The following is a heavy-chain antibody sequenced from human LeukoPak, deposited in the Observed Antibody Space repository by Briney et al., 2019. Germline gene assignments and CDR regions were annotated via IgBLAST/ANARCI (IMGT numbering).Heavy chain of an antibody. V-gene: IGHV1-18*04. CDR3: ARDRYGYCGGGSCFLFDY. D-gene: IGHD2-15*01. J-gene: IGHJ4*02. Sequence: ASVKVSCKASGYSFHHFGISWARQAPGQGLEWMGWISTEIGNTNYAQRLRGRVTMTRDTSTSTVYMELTSLRSDDTAVYYCARDRYGYCGGGSCFLFDYWGQGTLVTVSS. CDR1: GYSFHHFG. CDR2: ISTEIGNT.